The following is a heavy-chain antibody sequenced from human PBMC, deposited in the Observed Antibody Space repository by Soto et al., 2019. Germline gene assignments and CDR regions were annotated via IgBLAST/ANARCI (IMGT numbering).Heavy chain of an antibody. CDR1: GASVNTGY. V-gene: IGHV4-59*02. D-gene: IGHD3-22*01. J-gene: IGHJ5*02. CDR2: MYFAGSF. Sequence: SETLSLTCTVSGASVNTGYWSWIRQPPGKGLEWIGFMYFAGSFNYNPSLSSRVTISVETSKNQFSMTLTSVTAADTAVYYCARSYYDSTGFAVDPWGQGILVTVSS. CDR3: ARSYYDSTGFAVDP.